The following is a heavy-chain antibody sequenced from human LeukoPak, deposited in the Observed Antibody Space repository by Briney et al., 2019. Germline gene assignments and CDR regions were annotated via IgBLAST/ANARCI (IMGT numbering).Heavy chain of an antibody. D-gene: IGHD3-22*01. CDR2: TYYRSKWYN. J-gene: IGHJ6*02. CDR3: ARGGYDSSGYYHEEYYYYGMDV. CDR1: GDSVPSNSAA. V-gene: IGHV6-1*01. Sequence: SQTLSLTCAISGDSVPSNSAAWNWIRQSPSRGLEWLGRTYYRSKWYNDYAVSVKSRITINPDTSKNQFSLQLNSVTPEDTAVYYCARGGYDSSGYYHEEYYYYGMDVWGQGTTVTVSS.